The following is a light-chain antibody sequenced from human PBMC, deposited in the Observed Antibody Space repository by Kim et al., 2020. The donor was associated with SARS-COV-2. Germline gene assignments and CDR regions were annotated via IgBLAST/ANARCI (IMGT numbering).Light chain of an antibody. CDR2: SNN. J-gene: IGLJ7*01. CDR1: SANIGSNT. CDR3: QSYDSSLSHAV. Sequence: GRRVTIPCSGSSANIGSNTVNWYRQLPGTAPKLLIYSNNQRPSGVPDRFSGSKSGTSASLAITGLQAEDEADYSCQSYDSSLSHAVFGGGTQLTVL. V-gene: IGLV1-44*01.